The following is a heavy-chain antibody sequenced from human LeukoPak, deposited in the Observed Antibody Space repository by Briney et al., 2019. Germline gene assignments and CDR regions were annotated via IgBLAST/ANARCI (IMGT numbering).Heavy chain of an antibody. J-gene: IGHJ4*02. V-gene: IGHV3-30*19. CDR2: IWYDGSNK. Sequence: GGSLRLSCAASGFTFSSYGMHWVRQAPGKGLEWVAVIWYDGSNKYYADSVKGRFTISRDNSKNTLYLQMNSLRAEDTAVYYCARGGESSGYLFDYWGQGTLVTVSS. D-gene: IGHD3-22*01. CDR3: ARGGESSGYLFDY. CDR1: GFTFSSYG.